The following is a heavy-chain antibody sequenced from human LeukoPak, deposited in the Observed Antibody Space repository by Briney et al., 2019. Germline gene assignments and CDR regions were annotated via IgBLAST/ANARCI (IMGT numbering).Heavy chain of an antibody. CDR2: ITGSGGGT. CDR3: ASLGGLSY. V-gene: IGHV3-23*01. Sequence: PGGSLTLSCATSGFTFRMYDMNWVHQAPGRGLKWVSGITGSGGGTYYADSVKGRFTISRDNSKSTLFLQMDSLRAEDTAVYYCASLGGLSYWGQGTLVTVSS. CDR1: GFTFRMYD. D-gene: IGHD3-16*01. J-gene: IGHJ4*02.